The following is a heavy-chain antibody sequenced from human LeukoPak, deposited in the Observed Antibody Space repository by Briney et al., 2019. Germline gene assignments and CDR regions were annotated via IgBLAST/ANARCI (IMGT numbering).Heavy chain of an antibody. CDR2: ISYDGGGT. Sequence: GGSLRLSCAASGSTFSDYWMHWVRQTPGKGLVWVSRISYDGGGTNYAESVKGRFTVSRDNAKNTLYLQMNSLRAEDTAVYYCARLGYCSGGSCYTFDYWGQGTLVTVSS. CDR3: ARLGYCSGGSCYTFDY. CDR1: GSTFSDYW. D-gene: IGHD2-15*01. V-gene: IGHV3-74*01. J-gene: IGHJ4*02.